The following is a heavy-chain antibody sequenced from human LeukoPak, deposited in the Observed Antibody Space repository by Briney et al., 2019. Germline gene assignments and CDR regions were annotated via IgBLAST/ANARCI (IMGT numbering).Heavy chain of an antibody. J-gene: IGHJ3*02. CDR1: GFTFSSYA. CDR3: AKGSFPPGPEDAFDI. D-gene: IGHD1-26*01. Sequence: PGGSLRLSCAASGFTFSSYAMHWVRQAPGKGLEWVAVISYDGSNKYYADSVKGRFTISRDNSKNTLYLQMSSLRVEDTAMYYCAKGSFPPGPEDAFDIWGQGTMVTVSS. V-gene: IGHV3-30-3*01. CDR2: ISYDGSNK.